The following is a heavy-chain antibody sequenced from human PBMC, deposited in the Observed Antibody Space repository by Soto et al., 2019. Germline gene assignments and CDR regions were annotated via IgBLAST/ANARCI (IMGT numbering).Heavy chain of an antibody. Sequence: QVQLAESGGGVVQPGGSLRLSCAASGFNFSSHGMHWVRQAPGKGLESVAVISVDGRNKQYAGSVEGRFTISRDNAKDTLYLQMNSMRPDGTAVYYCAKDLHGSGSNDHYYYYCMDVWGQGAAVIVSS. CDR3: AKDLHGSGSNDHYYYYCMDV. V-gene: IGHV3-30*05. CDR2: ISVDGRNK. CDR1: GFNFSSHG. D-gene: IGHD3-10*01. J-gene: IGHJ6*02.